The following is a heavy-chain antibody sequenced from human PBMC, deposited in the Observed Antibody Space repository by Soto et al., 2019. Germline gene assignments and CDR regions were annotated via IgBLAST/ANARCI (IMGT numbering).Heavy chain of an antibody. V-gene: IGHV4-31*03. CDR1: GGSISSGGYY. J-gene: IGHJ4*02. CDR3: ARSSSGWYVEFNFDY. D-gene: IGHD6-19*01. Sequence: QVQLQESGPGLVKPSQTLSLTCTVSGGSISSGGYYWSWIRQHPGKGLEWIGYSYYSGSTYYNPSLTSRVTIAVDTSKNQFSLKLSSVTAADTAVYYCARSSSGWYVEFNFDYWGQGTLVTVSS. CDR2: SYYSGST.